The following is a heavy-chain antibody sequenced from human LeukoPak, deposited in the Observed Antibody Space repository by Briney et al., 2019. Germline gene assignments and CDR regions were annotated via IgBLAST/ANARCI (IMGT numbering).Heavy chain of an antibody. CDR2: IYSGDHT. J-gene: IGHJ4*02. CDR1: GVTVGSNY. Sequence: GGSLRLSCAASGVTVGSNYMSWVRQAPGKGLEWVSVIYSGDHTYYADSVKGRFTISRDNSKNTLHLQMNRLRAEDTAVYYCARDWGGGYCSGDSCYSVYFDNWGQGTLVTVSS. D-gene: IGHD2-15*01. V-gene: IGHV3-66*01. CDR3: ARDWGGGYCSGDSCYSVYFDN.